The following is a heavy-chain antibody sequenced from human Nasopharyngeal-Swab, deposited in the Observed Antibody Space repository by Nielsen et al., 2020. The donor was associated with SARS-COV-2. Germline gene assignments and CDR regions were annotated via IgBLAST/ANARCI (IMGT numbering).Heavy chain of an antibody. CDR1: GFTISRYW. CDR3: ARGGDGYSMDY. J-gene: IGHJ4*02. Sequence: GGSLRLSCAASGFTISRYWMLWVRHAPGKGLVWVSRLHSDGSGTTYADSVRGRFTISRDNAKNTLYLQMNSLRAKDTAVYYCARGGDGYSMDYWGQGTLVTVSS. D-gene: IGHD5-24*01. V-gene: IGHV3-74*01. CDR2: LHSDGSGT.